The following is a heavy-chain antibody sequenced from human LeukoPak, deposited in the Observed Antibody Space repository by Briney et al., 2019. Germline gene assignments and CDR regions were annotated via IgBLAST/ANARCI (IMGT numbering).Heavy chain of an antibody. CDR1: EFRFGNYG. CDR3: ARGPRGTSGWYFDY. CDR2: IWYDGSDK. Sequence: GGSLRLSCAASEFRFGNYGMHWVRQAPGKGLEWVAIIWYDGSDKHYSDSVKGRFTISRDNSKNTLYLQMNSLRAEDTAVYFCARGPRGTSGWYFDYWGQGTLVTVSS. D-gene: IGHD6-19*01. V-gene: IGHV3-33*01. J-gene: IGHJ4*02.